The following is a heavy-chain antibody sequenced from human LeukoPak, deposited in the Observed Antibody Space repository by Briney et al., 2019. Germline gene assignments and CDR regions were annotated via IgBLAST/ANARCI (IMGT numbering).Heavy chain of an antibody. CDR1: GDSISSGSYY. J-gene: IGHJ4*02. Sequence: PSETLSLTCTVSGDSISSGSYYWSWLRQPAGKGLEWIGRIHTSGRTNYNPSLKSRVTISADASKNQFSLKLSSVTAADTAVYYCARGVTYYYDSSGYLYWGQGTLVTVSS. D-gene: IGHD3-22*01. CDR3: ARGVTYYYDSSGYLY. CDR2: IHTSGRT. V-gene: IGHV4-61*02.